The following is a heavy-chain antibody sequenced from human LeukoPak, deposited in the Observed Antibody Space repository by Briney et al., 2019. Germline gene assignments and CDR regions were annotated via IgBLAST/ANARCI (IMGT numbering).Heavy chain of an antibody. Sequence: GGSLRLSCAASGFTFSDYYMSWIRQAPGKGLEWVSYISGSGSTIYYADSVKGRFTISRDNAKNSLYLQMNSLRAEDTAVYYCARAPTHYYDSSGYYIDPYFDYWGQGTLVTVSS. CDR1: GFTFSDYY. CDR3: ARAPTHYYDSSGYYIDPYFDY. D-gene: IGHD3-22*01. J-gene: IGHJ4*02. V-gene: IGHV3-11*04. CDR2: ISGSGSTI.